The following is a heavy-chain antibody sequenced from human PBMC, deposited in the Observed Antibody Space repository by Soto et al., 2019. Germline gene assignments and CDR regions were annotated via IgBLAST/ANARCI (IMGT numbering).Heavy chain of an antibody. D-gene: IGHD4-17*01. CDR2: ISYDGSNK. CDR1: GFTFSSYG. V-gene: IGHV3-30*18. Sequence: GGSLRLSCAASGFTFSSYGMHWVRQAPGKGLEWVAVISYDGSNKYYADSVKGRFTISRDNSKNTLYLQMNSLRAEDTAVYYCAKDPDYGDYESHYNYYGMDVWGQGTTVTV. J-gene: IGHJ6*02. CDR3: AKDPDYGDYESHYNYYGMDV.